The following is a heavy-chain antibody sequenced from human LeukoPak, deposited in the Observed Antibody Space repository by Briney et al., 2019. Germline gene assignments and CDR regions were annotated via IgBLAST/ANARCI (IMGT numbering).Heavy chain of an antibody. Sequence: SGGSLRLSCAASGFIFRNFGMTWVRQVPGKGLEWVSTISDSGVTTHYADSVKGRFTISRDNSKDTLYLQTNSLRAEDTAVYYCATNRGIFYDYYYYMDVWGKGTTVTVSS. J-gene: IGHJ6*03. CDR1: GFIFRNFG. CDR3: ATNRGIFYDYYYYMDV. CDR2: ISDSGVTT. V-gene: IGHV3-23*01. D-gene: IGHD7-27*01.